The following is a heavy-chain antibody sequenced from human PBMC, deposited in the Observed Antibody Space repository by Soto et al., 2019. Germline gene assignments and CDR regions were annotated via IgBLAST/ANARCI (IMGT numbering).Heavy chain of an antibody. Sequence: GESLKISCKGSDYGFAVYWIAWVRQMPGKGLEWMGIIYPSDSDTRYSPSFQGQVTISADKSISTAYLQWSSLKASDTAMYYCARQDGAANYNFDYWGQGTLVTVSS. J-gene: IGHJ4*02. CDR2: IYPSDSDT. CDR1: DYGFAVYW. CDR3: ARQDGAANYNFDY. V-gene: IGHV5-51*01. D-gene: IGHD1-7*01.